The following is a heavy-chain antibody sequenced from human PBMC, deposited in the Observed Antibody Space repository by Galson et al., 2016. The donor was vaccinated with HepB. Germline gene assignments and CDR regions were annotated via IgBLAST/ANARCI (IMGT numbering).Heavy chain of an antibody. CDR3: ARLIYYYYAMDV. CDR1: GFTFSDYY. Sequence: SLRLSCAASGFTFSDYYMSWIRQSPGKGLEWVSYIGRGDTTIYYADSVKGRFTISRDNAKNSLYLQMSSLEAEETAVYYCARLIYYYYAMDVWGQGTTVSVS. V-gene: IGHV3-11*01. CDR2: IGRGDTTI. D-gene: IGHD2-8*01. J-gene: IGHJ6*02.